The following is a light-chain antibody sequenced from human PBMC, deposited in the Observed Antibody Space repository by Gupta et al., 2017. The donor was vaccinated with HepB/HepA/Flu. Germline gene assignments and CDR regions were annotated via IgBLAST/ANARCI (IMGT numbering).Light chain of an antibody. V-gene: IGLV1-51*01. CDR1: TSNIGNYY. CDR2: GND. Sequence: QSVLPQPPSVSAAPGQKVTISCSGSTSNIGNYYVSWYQKFPGTAPKLLIYGNDKRPSGTPDRFSGSKSGTSATLDITGLQTGDEGDYYCGTWDSDLSVVFGGGTKLTVL. CDR3: GTWDSDLSVV. J-gene: IGLJ2*01.